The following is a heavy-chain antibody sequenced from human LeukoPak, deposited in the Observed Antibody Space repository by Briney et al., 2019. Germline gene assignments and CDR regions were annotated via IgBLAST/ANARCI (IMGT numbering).Heavy chain of an antibody. CDR1: GFTFSSYV. CDR3: ARGHTAMVTAWIAAAGYFDY. CDR2: ISYDGSNE. D-gene: IGHD6-13*01. V-gene: IGHV3-30*04. J-gene: IGHJ4*02. Sequence: PGRSLRLSCAASGFTFSSYVMHWVRQAPGKGLEWVAIISYDGSNEYYADSVKGRFTISRDNSKNTLYLQMNSLRAADTAVYYCARGHTAMVTAWIAAAGYFDYWGQGTLVTVSS.